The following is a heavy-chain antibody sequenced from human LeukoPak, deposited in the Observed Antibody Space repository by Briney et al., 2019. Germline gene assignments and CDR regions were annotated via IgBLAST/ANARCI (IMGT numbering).Heavy chain of an antibody. CDR2: LYTGGTT. J-gene: IGHJ4*02. V-gene: IGHV3-53*01. CDR3: ARGGVNYWNPRY. Sequence: GGSLRLSCVASGFTVSNYYMSWVRQAPGKGLEWVSLLYTGGTTYYAHSVEGRFTISRDDSKNTLYLQMNTLRAEDTAVYYCARGGVNYWNPRYWGQGTLVTVSS. CDR1: GFTVSNYY. D-gene: IGHD1-1*01.